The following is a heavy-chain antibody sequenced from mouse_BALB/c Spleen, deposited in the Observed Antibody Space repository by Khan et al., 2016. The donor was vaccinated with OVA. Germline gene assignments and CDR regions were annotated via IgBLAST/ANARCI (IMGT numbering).Heavy chain of an antibody. D-gene: IGHD2-2*01. J-gene: IGHJ3*01. CDR1: GYTFSSYW. V-gene: IGHV1-9*01. CDR2: IFPGSVST. Sequence: QVQLQQSGGDLMKPGASVKISCKATGYTFSSYWIEWVKQRPGHGLEWIGQIFPGSVSTTYNEKFKGKATFTADTSSNTAYMQLSSLTSEDSAVYYCARGGYGRFAYWGQGTLVTVSA. CDR3: ARGGYGRFAY.